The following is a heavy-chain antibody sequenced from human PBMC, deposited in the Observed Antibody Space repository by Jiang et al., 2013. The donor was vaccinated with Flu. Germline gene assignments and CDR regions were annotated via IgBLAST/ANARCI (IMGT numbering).Heavy chain of an antibody. Sequence: VESGAEVRKPGASVTISCKASRNTFSTYYLHWVRQAPGQGLEWVGLFNPSGHSTTYAQKFQGRVTMTGDTSTSTVYMNLSSLRSEDTAVFYCARGITTRRGPYYYYYMDVWGKGTTVTVSS. V-gene: IGHV1-46*01. J-gene: IGHJ6*03. D-gene: IGHD6-6*01. CDR1: RNTFSTYY. CDR2: FNPSGHST. CDR3: ARGITTRRGPYYYYYMDV.